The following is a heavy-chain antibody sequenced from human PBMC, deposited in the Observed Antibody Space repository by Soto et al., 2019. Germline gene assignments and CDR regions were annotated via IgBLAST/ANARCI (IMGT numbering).Heavy chain of an antibody. CDR2: IYYSVCT. Sequence: QLQLQESGPGLVKPSETLSLTCTVSGGSISSSSYYWGWIRQPPGKGLEWIGSIYYSVCTYYNPSRMRRVTESVDTSKNQSSLKLSSVTAADTAVYYCARLTVAPPVYGMDVWGQGTTVTVSS. J-gene: IGHJ6*02. CDR3: ARLTVAPPVYGMDV. CDR1: GGSISSSSYY. V-gene: IGHV4-39*01. D-gene: IGHD4-17*01.